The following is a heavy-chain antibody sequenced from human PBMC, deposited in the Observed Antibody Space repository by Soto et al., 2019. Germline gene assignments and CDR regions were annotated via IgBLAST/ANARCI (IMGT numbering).Heavy chain of an antibody. V-gene: IGHV4-31*03. D-gene: IGHD1-26*01. CDR2: IYYSGGT. J-gene: IGHJ4*02. CDR1: GGSISSRDYY. Sequence: QVQLQESGPGLVKPSQTLSLTCTVSGGSISSRDYYWSWIRQHPGKGLEWIGNIYYSGGTYSNPSLMPRATISINTSQDQFSLKLSSLTAADTAVYYCARAPVAWGATLTSPYFVYRGRGTLVTVSS. CDR3: ARAPVAWGATLTSPYFVY.